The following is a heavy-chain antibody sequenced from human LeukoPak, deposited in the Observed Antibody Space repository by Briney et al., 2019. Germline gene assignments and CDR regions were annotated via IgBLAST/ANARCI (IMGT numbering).Heavy chain of an antibody. CDR1: GYTFTSYG. Sequence: GASVTVSCTASGYTFTSYGIGWVRQAPGQGLEWMGWISAYNGNTNYAQKLQGRVTMTTDTSTSTAYMELRSLRSDDTAVYYCARDGGSPPGIAAENWFDPWGQGTLVTVSS. CDR2: ISAYNGNT. J-gene: IGHJ5*02. D-gene: IGHD6-13*01. CDR3: ARDGGSPPGIAAENWFDP. V-gene: IGHV1-18*01.